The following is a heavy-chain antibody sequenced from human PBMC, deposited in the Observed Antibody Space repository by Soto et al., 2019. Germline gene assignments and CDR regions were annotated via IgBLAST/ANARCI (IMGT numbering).Heavy chain of an antibody. J-gene: IGHJ3*01. CDR1: GCSVSGGNFL. Sequence: QLQLQESGPGLVKPAETLALKWAVYGCSVSGGNFLWGGIRHPPGQGLERFGNIYSNGDTYYSPPIKSRVTLCVDTAQNQFSLRRTSVTAADTSVYYCARRLNEQLNQGHAFDFLGQWTLVTVSS. CDR2: IYSNGDT. V-gene: IGHV4-39*01. D-gene: IGHD2-8*01. CDR3: ARRLNEQLNQGHAFDF.